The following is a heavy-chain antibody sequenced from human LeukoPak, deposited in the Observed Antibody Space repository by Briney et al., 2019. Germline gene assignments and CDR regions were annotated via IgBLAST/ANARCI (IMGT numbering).Heavy chain of an antibody. D-gene: IGHD1/OR15-1a*01. CDR2: IYYSGSI. Sequence: SETLSLTCTVSGGSISGYYWSWIRQPPGKRLEWIGFIYYSGSINYNPSLKGRVTISLDASKNQFSLKLSSVTAADTAVYYCARRNRGTYYFDYWGQGTLVTVSS. CDR3: ARRNRGTYYFDY. V-gene: IGHV4-59*01. J-gene: IGHJ4*02. CDR1: GGSISGYY.